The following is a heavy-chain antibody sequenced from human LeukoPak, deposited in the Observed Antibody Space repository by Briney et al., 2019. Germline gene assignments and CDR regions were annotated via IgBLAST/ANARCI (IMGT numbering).Heavy chain of an antibody. J-gene: IGHJ4*02. CDR3: ARNRNYRSIDEKVDYFDY. D-gene: IGHD6-6*01. Sequence: GRSLRLSCAAFGFTFSSYGMHWVRQAPGKGLEWVAVISYDGTKNYYTDSVKGRFTISRDNAKNSLYLQMNSLRAEDTAVYYCARNRNYRSIDEKVDYFDYWGQGTLVTVSS. V-gene: IGHV3-30*03. CDR1: GFTFSSYG. CDR2: ISYDGTKN.